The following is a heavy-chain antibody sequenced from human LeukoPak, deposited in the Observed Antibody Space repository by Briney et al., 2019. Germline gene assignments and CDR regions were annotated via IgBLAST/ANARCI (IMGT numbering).Heavy chain of an antibody. CDR2: ISSSSSYI. D-gene: IGHD3-10*01. CDR1: GFTFSSYS. Sequence: GGSLRLSCAASGFTFSSYSMNWVRQAPGKGLEWVSSISSSSSYIYYADSVKGRFTISRDNAKNSLYLQMNSLRAEDTAVCYCARNYGSGSYLDYYYGMDVWGKGTTVTVSS. V-gene: IGHV3-21*01. CDR3: ARNYGSGSYLDYYYGMDV. J-gene: IGHJ6*04.